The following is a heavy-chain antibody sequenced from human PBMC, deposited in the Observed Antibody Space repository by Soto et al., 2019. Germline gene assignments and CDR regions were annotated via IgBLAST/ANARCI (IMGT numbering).Heavy chain of an antibody. Sequence: ASVKVSCKASGYTFTGQYTHWVRQAPGQGLEWMGWINPNSGDTNYAQKFQGRVTMTRDTSIGTAYMELSSLRSNDTAIYYCARESSGITLYGMDVWRQGTTVTVSS. J-gene: IGHJ6*02. CDR1: GYTFTGQY. D-gene: IGHD1-7*01. V-gene: IGHV1-2*02. CDR2: INPNSGDT. CDR3: ARESSGITLYGMDV.